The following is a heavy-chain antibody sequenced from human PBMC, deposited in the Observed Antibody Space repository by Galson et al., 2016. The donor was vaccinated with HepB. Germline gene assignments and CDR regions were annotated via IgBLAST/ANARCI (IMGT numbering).Heavy chain of an antibody. V-gene: IGHV3-7*01. D-gene: IGHD1-26*01. Sequence: GLEWVANIRRDESARYYVDSVKGRFTISRDNAKNSLYLQMDSLRAEDTAVYYCARDVSPGYSGTYYDAFDVWGQGTMVTVSS. J-gene: IGHJ3*01. CDR3: ARDVSPGYSGTYYDAFDV. CDR2: IRRDESAR.